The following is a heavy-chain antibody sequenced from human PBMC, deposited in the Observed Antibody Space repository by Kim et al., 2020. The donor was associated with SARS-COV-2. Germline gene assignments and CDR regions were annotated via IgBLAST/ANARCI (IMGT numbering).Heavy chain of an antibody. V-gene: IGHV1-69*13. CDR2: IIPIFGTA. CDR3: AREAPGYNWNYGDWFDP. Sequence: SVKVSCKASGGTFSSYAISWVRQAPGQGLEWMGGIIPIFGTANYAQKFQGRVTITADESTSTAYMELSSLRSEDTAVYYCAREAPGYNWNYGDWFDPWGQGTLVTVSS. J-gene: IGHJ5*02. D-gene: IGHD1-7*01. CDR1: GGTFSSYA.